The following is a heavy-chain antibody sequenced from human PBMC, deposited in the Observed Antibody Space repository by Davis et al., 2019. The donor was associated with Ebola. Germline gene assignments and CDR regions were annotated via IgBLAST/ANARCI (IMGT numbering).Heavy chain of an antibody. D-gene: IGHD3-9*01. J-gene: IGHJ4*02. CDR2: ISGLNTNT. CDR3: ARAPNYDVLTGTSSYYFDY. CDR1: GYTFTSYG. V-gene: IGHV1-18*04. Sequence: ASVKVSCKSSGYTFTSYGLVWVRQAPGLGLEWMGWISGLNTNTNFAQKFQGRVTASKDTSTNTAYMDLRSLTSDDTAIYYCARAPNYDVLTGTSSYYFDYWGQGTLVTVSS.